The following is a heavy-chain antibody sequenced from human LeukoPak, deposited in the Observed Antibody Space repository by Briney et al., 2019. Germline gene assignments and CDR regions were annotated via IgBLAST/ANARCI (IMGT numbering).Heavy chain of an antibody. CDR1: GGSISSGSYY. Sequence: SQTLSLTCTVSGGSISSGSYYWSWIRQPAGKGLEWIGRIYTSGSTNYNPSLKSRVTMSVDTSKNQFSLKLSSVTAADTAVYYCARDTLHDAFDIWGQGTMVTVSS. CDR2: IYTSGST. V-gene: IGHV4-61*02. CDR3: ARDTLHDAFDI. J-gene: IGHJ3*02.